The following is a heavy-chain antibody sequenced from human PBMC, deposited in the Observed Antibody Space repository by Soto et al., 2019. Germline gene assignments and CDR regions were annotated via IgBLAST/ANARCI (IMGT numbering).Heavy chain of an antibody. CDR3: ARSEGQTMVYIEY. Sequence: SDTLSLTCTVSGGSISSYYWSWIRQPAGKGLEWIGRIYTSGSTNYNPSLKSRVTMSVDTSKNQFSLKLSSVTAADTAVYYCARSEGQTMVYIEYRGQAPPVTVSS. J-gene: IGHJ4*02. V-gene: IGHV4-4*07. CDR1: GGSISSYY. D-gene: IGHD2-8*01. CDR2: IYTSGST.